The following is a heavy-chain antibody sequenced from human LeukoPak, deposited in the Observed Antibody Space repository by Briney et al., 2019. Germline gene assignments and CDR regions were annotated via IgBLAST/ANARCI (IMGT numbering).Heavy chain of an antibody. CDR2: IQPGDSDT. D-gene: IGHD1-26*01. CDR3: ARLRAGGAGDYFDY. V-gene: IGHV5-51*01. Sequence: GESLKISCKGSGYSFSSYWIAWVRQMPGKGLEWMGIIQPGDSDTRYSPSFQGQVTISADKSISTAYLQWDSLKASDTATYFCARLRAGGAGDYFDYWGQGTLVTVSS. CDR1: GYSFSSYW. J-gene: IGHJ4*02.